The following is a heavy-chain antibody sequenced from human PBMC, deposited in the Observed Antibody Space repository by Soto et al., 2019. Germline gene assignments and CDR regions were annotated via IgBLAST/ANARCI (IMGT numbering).Heavy chain of an antibody. CDR1: GGTFSSYA. CDR3: ASRITIFGVVSQNYGMDV. CDR2: IIPIFGTA. J-gene: IGHJ6*02. Sequence: SVKVSCKASGGTFSSYAISWVRQAPGQGLEWMGGIIPIFGTANYAQKFQGRVTITADESTSTAYMELSSLRSEDTAVYYCASRITIFGVVSQNYGMDVWGQRTTVTVSS. D-gene: IGHD3-3*01. V-gene: IGHV1-69*13.